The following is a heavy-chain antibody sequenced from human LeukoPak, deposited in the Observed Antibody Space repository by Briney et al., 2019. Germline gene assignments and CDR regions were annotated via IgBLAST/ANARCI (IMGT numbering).Heavy chain of an antibody. CDR3: AGGGLEDYGGLSVDY. CDR1: GFTSSSYV. D-gene: IGHD4-23*01. CDR2: ISSSGSYI. J-gene: IGHJ4*02. V-gene: IGHV3-21*01. Sequence: GGSLRLSCAASGFTSSSYVMNWVRQAPGKGLEWVSSISSSGSYIYYADSVRGRFTISRDNAKNSLYLQMNSLRAEDTAVYYCAGGGLEDYGGLSVDYWGQGTLVTVSS.